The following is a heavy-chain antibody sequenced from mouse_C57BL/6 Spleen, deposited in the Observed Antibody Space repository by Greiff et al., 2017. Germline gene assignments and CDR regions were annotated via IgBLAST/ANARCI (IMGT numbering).Heavy chain of an antibody. D-gene: IGHD2-13*01. V-gene: IGHV5-6*01. Sequence: EVQLVESGGDLVKPGGSLKLSCAASGFTFSSYGMSWVRQTPDQRLEWVATISSGGSYTYYPHSVKGRFTISRDNAKNTLYLQMSSLKSEDTAMDYCARHNSDYEGFAYWGQGTLVTVSA. CDR3: ARHNSDYEGFAY. CDR1: GFTFSSYG. J-gene: IGHJ3*01. CDR2: ISSGGSYT.